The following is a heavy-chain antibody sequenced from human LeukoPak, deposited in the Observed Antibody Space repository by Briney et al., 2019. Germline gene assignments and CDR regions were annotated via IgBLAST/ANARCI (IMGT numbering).Heavy chain of an antibody. CDR1: GGTFSSYA. Sequence: ASVKVSCKASGGTFSSYAISWVRQAPGQGLEWMGGIIPIFGTANYAQKFQGRVTITTDESTSTAYMERSSLRSEDTAVYYCAREVYYYDSSGYYWFDPWGQGTLVTVSS. J-gene: IGHJ5*02. V-gene: IGHV1-69*05. CDR2: IIPIFGTA. D-gene: IGHD3-22*01. CDR3: AREVYYYDSSGYYWFDP.